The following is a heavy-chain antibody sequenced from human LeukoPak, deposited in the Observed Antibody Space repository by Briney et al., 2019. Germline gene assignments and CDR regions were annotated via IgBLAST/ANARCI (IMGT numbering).Heavy chain of an antibody. V-gene: IGHV1-18*01. D-gene: IGHD3-3*01. Sequence: ASVKVSCKASGYTFSTYGISWVRQAPGQGLEWMGWISGYNGITHYAQRFQGRVIMTTDTSTSTAYMEVRSLRSDDTAVYYCARDRATIFGVARFDYWGQGTLVTVSS. CDR3: ARDRATIFGVARFDY. J-gene: IGHJ4*02. CDR1: GYTFSTYG. CDR2: ISGYNGIT.